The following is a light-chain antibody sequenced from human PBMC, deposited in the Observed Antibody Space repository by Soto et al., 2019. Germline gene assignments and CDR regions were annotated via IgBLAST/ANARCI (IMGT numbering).Light chain of an antibody. J-gene: IGLJ2*01. V-gene: IGLV1-40*01. CDR1: SSNIGAGYD. CDR3: QSYDSSLSGVV. CDR2: GNS. Sequence: QLVLTQPPSVSGAPGQRVTISCTGSSSNIGAGYDVHWYQQLPRTAPKLLIYGNSNRPSGVPDRFSGSKSGTSASLAITGLQAEDEADYYCQSYDSSLSGVVFGGGTQLTVL.